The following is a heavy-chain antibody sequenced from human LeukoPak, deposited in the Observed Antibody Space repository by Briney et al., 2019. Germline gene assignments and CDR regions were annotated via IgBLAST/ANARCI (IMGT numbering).Heavy chain of an antibody. CDR2: MNPNSGNT. Sequence: ASVKVSCKASGYTFTSYDINWVRQATGQGLEWMGWMNPNSGNTGYAQKFQDRVTMTRNTSISTAYMELSSLRSEDTAVYYCASVDYAYYYYGMDVWGQGTTVTVSS. J-gene: IGHJ6*02. D-gene: IGHD4-17*01. V-gene: IGHV1-8*01. CDR3: ASVDYAYYYYGMDV. CDR1: GYTFTSYD.